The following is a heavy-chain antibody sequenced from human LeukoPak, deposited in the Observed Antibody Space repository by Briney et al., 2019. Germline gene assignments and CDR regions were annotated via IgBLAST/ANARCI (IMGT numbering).Heavy chain of an antibody. CDR2: IYYSGST. J-gene: IGHJ6*03. CDR1: GGSISSSSYY. D-gene: IGHD3-3*01. Sequence: SETLSLTCTVSGGSISSSSYYWGWIRQPPGKGLEWIGSIYYSGSTYYNPSLKSRVTISVDTSKNQFSLKLSSVTAADTAVYYCARDGSATIFGDYYYYMDVWGEGTTVTVSS. V-gene: IGHV4-39*02. CDR3: ARDGSATIFGDYYYYMDV.